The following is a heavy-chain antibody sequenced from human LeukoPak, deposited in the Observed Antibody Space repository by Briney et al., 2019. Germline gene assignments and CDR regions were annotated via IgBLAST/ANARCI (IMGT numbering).Heavy chain of an antibody. CDR2: IYSGGST. J-gene: IGHJ4*02. CDR1: GFTFSSNY. CDR3: AKVTYGSGTYGAFDS. Sequence: GGSLRLSGAASGFTFSSNYMSWVRQAPGKGLGWASVIYSGGSTYYADSVKGRFTISRDNSKNTLYLQMNSLRAEDTAVYYCAKVTYGSGTYGAFDSWGQGTLVTVSS. D-gene: IGHD3-10*01. V-gene: IGHV3-53*01.